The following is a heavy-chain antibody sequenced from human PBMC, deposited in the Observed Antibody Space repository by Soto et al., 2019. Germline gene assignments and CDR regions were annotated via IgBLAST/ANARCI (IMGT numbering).Heavy chain of an antibody. V-gene: IGHV3-23*01. Sequence: EVQLLESGGGLVQPGGSLRLSCAVSGFTFSNYAMSWVRQAPGKGLEWVPGISGSGDSTNYGDSVKGRFTISRDNAKNTLYLQMNSLRAEDTAVYYCARRLYCSSSSCYAVDYWGQGTLVTVSS. CDR2: ISGSGDST. D-gene: IGHD2-2*01. CDR1: GFTFSNYA. J-gene: IGHJ4*02. CDR3: ARRLYCSSSSCYAVDY.